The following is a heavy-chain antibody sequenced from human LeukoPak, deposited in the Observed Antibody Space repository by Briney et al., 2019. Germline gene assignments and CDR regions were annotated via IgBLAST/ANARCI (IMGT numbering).Heavy chain of an antibody. Sequence: ASVKGSCKASGYTFTSYGISWVRQAPGQGLEWMGWISAYNGNTNYAQKLQGRVTMTTDTSTSTAYMELRSLRSDDTAVYYCARSGYSYGYNWFDPWGQGTLVTVSS. CDR3: ARSGYSYGYNWFDP. V-gene: IGHV1-18*01. D-gene: IGHD5-18*01. J-gene: IGHJ5*02. CDR1: GYTFTSYG. CDR2: ISAYNGNT.